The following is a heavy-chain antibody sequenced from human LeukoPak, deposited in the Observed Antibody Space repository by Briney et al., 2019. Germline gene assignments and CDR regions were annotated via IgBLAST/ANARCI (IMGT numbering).Heavy chain of an antibody. V-gene: IGHV3-30*18. D-gene: IGHD1-26*01. J-gene: IGHJ4*02. CDR1: GFTFSSYG. Sequence: PGGSLRLSCAASGFTFSSYGMHWVRQAPGKGLEWVAVISYDGSNKYYADSVKGRFTISGDNSKNTLYLQMNSLRAEDTAVYYRAKGKKEWELLGPFDYWGQGTLVTVSS. CDR2: ISYDGSNK. CDR3: AKGKKEWELLGPFDY.